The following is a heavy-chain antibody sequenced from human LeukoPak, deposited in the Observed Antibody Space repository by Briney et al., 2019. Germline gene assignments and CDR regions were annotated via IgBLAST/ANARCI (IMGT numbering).Heavy chain of an antibody. CDR2: IKQDGSEK. V-gene: IGHV3-7*01. D-gene: IGHD6-19*01. CDR1: GFTFNNDW. CDR3: ARDSSSGWYTGNNWFDP. Sequence: PGGSLRLSCAVSGFTFNNDWMHWVRQAPGKGLKWVANIKQDGSEKYYVDSVKGRFTISRDNAKNSLYLQMNSLRAEDTAVYYCARDSSSGWYTGNNWFDPWGQGTLVTVSS. J-gene: IGHJ5*02.